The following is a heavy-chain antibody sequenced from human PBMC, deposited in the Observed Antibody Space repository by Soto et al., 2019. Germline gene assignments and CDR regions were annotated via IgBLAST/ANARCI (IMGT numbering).Heavy chain of an antibody. J-gene: IGHJ5*02. V-gene: IGHV1-69*04. Sequence: ASVKVSCKASGGTFSSYTISWVRQAPGQGLEWMGRIIPILGIANYAQKFQGRVTITADKSTSTAYMELSSLRSEDTAVYYCARDCSGGSCYSSYARWFDPWGQGTLVTVSS. CDR3: ARDCSGGSCYSSYARWFDP. CDR2: IIPILGIA. D-gene: IGHD2-15*01. CDR1: GGTFSSYT.